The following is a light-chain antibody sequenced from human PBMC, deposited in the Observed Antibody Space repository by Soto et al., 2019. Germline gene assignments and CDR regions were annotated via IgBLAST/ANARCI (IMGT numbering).Light chain of an antibody. V-gene: IGLV1-40*01. Sequence: QSVVTQPPAVSGAPGQRVTISCTGSSSNIGAGYDVHWYLQLPGTAPKLLIYGNNNRPSGIPDRFSGSKSGTSASLAITGLQTEDEAHYYCQSYDSSLTGWVFGGGTKLTVL. CDR2: GNN. CDR1: SSNIGAGYD. CDR3: QSYDSSLTGWV. J-gene: IGLJ3*02.